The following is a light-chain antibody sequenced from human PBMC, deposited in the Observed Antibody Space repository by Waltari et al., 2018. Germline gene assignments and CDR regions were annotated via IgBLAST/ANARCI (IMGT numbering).Light chain of an antibody. Sequence: QSALTQPASVSGSPGQSITTACTRPANDVGAYYTAPWYQQRAGKSPKLIIYDVIKRPSGLPDRFSASKSGVTASLTISGLQAEDEAFYYCCSYAGTHTVIFGGGTNLTVL. CDR3: CSYAGTHTVI. V-gene: IGLV2-23*02. CDR2: DVI. CDR1: ANDVGAYYT. J-gene: IGLJ2*01.